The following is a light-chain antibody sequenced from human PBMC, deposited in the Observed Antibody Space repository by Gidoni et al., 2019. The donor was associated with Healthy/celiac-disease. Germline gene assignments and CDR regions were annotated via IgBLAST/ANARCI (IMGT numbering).Light chain of an antibody. CDR3: QQYGSSLLT. CDR1: QSVSSSY. CDR2: GAS. V-gene: IGKV3-20*01. J-gene: IGKJ3*01. Sequence: EIVLTQSPGTLSLSPGERATLPCRASQSVSSSYLTWYQQKPGQAPRLLIYGASSRATRIPDRFSGSGSGTDFTLTISRLEPEDFAVYYCQQYGSSLLTFGPGTKVDIK.